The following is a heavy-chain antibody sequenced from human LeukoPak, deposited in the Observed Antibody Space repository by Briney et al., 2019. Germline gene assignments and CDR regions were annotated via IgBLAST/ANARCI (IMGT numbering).Heavy chain of an antibody. CDR2: IHYSGST. J-gene: IGHJ4*02. CDR1: GASISSGDYF. V-gene: IGHV4-31*03. D-gene: IGHD2-2*02. Sequence: SETLSLTCSVSGASISSGDYFWTWIRQHPAKGLEWIGYIHYSGSTYYNPSLRSRMIISVGTSKNQFSLQLSSVTAADTAVYYCARVVSDCGGARCYKGYLDYWGQGTLVTVSS. CDR3: ARVVSDCGGARCYKGYLDY.